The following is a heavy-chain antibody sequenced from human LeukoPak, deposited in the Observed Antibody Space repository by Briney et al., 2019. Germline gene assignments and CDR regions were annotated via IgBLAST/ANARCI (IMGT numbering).Heavy chain of an antibody. CDR2: INPYSGDT. D-gene: IGHD3/OR15-3a*01. CDR3: ARDFGGAATLLTPGGTD. V-gene: IGHV1-2*02. CDR1: GYTFTGYH. Sequence: GASVKVSCKASGYTFTGYHMHWVRQAPGQGLEWMGWINPYSGDTKSAQKFQGRVTMTRDTSITTVYMELRRLTSDDAAVYYCARDFGGAATLLTPGGTDWGQGTLVSVSS. J-gene: IGHJ1*01.